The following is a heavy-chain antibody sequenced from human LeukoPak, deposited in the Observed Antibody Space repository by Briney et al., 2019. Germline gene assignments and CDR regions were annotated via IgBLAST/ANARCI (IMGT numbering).Heavy chain of an antibody. J-gene: IGHJ4*02. V-gene: IGHV3-23*01. D-gene: IGHD3-10*01. CDR2: ISPSGDIT. Sequence: GGSLRLSCAASGFTFSSYEMNWVRQAPGKGLEWVSGISPSGDITYYADSVKGRFTISRDNSKNTLYPEVISLTAEDTAVYYCAKDDAWLRFGEWSQGTLVTVSS. CDR3: AKDDAWLRFGE. CDR1: GFTFSSYE.